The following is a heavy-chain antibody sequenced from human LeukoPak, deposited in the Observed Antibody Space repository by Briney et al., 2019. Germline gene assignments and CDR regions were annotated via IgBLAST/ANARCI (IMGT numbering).Heavy chain of an antibody. J-gene: IGHJ6*03. CDR3: ARAPTVTTTFNYYYYYMDV. D-gene: IGHD4-17*01. CDR1: GFTFSSYS. V-gene: IGHV3-48*01. Sequence: GGSLRLSCAASGFTFSSYSINWVRQAPGKGLEWVSYISSSSTIYYADSVKGRFTISRDNAKNSLYLQMNSLRAEDTAVYYCARAPTVTTTFNYYYYYMDVWGKGTTVTISS. CDR2: ISSSSTI.